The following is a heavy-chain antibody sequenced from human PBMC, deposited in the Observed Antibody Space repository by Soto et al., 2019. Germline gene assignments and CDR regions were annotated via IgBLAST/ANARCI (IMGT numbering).Heavy chain of an antibody. Sequence: ASVKVSCKASGYTFTSYAMHWVRQAPGQRLEWMGWINAGNGNTKYSQKFQGRVTITRDTTASTAYMELSSLRSEDTAVYYCARGGRYCSSTSCYTGMDVWGQGTTVTVSS. D-gene: IGHD2-2*02. CDR1: GYTFTSYA. CDR2: INAGNGNT. V-gene: IGHV1-3*01. CDR3: ARGGRYCSSTSCYTGMDV. J-gene: IGHJ6*02.